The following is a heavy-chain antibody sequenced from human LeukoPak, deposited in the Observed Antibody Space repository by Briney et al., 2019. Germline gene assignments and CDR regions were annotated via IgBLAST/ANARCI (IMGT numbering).Heavy chain of an antibody. CDR2: ISSSSSTI. J-gene: IGHJ4*02. D-gene: IGHD1-1*01. CDR3: AREVTTGTFNN. V-gene: IGHV3-48*01. Sequence: GGSLRLSCAASGFTFSTYSMNWVRQAPGKGLEWVSYISSSSSTIYYADSVKGRFTISRDNAKNSLYLQMNSLRAEDTAVYYCAREVTTGTFNNWGQGTLVTVSS. CDR1: GFTFSTYS.